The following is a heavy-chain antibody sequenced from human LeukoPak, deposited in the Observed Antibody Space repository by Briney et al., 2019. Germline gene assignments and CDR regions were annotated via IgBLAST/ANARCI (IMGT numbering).Heavy chain of an antibody. V-gene: IGHV4-38-2*02. CDR2: IYHSGST. J-gene: IGHJ6*02. D-gene: IGHD7-27*01. CDR3: ARDSGGMDV. Sequence: PSETLSLTCIVSGYSISSAYYWGWIRPPPGKGLEWIGSIYHSGSTYYNPSLKSRVTISVDTSKNQFSLKLSSVTAAGTAVYYCARDSGGMDVWGQGTTVTVSS. CDR1: GYSISSAYY.